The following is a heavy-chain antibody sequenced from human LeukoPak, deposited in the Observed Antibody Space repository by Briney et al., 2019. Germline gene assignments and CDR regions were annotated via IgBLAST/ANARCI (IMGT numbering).Heavy chain of an antibody. Sequence: GGSLRLSCAASGFTFSNYAMHWVRQAPGKGLEWVAVISYDGNNKYDADSVKGRFTISRDNSKNTLYLQMNSLRAEDTAVYYCAREYSSSPYYYYYMDVWGKGTTVTVSS. CDR1: GFTFSNYA. D-gene: IGHD6-6*01. J-gene: IGHJ6*03. V-gene: IGHV3-30-3*01. CDR3: AREYSSSPYYYYYMDV. CDR2: ISYDGNNK.